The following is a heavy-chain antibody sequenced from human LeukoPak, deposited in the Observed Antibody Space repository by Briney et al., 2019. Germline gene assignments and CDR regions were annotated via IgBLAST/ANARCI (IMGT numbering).Heavy chain of an antibody. CDR2: INYSGST. Sequence: PSETLSLTCTVSGGSISSGNYYWAWLRQPPGKGLEWIATINYSGSTYFNPSLKSRVTISVDTSKNHFSLKLTSVTAADTAVFYCARYLSRGFYFDYWGQGTLVTVSS. V-gene: IGHV4-39*01. CDR3: ARYLSRGFYFDY. CDR1: GGSISSGNYY. J-gene: IGHJ4*02.